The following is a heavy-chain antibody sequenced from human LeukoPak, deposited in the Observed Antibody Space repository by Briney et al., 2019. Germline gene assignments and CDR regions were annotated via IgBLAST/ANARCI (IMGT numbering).Heavy chain of an antibody. V-gene: IGHV4-30-4*01. D-gene: IGHD3-22*01. CDR2: MYYSGST. J-gene: IGHJ5*02. CDR3: ARPYYYDSRIDP. Sequence: SQTLSLTCTVSGGSISSGDYYWSWIRQPPGKGLEWIAYMYYSGSTYYNPSLKSRVTMSADTSKNQLSLKLSSVTAADTAVYYCARPYYYDSRIDPWGQGILGTVSS. CDR1: GGSISSGDYY.